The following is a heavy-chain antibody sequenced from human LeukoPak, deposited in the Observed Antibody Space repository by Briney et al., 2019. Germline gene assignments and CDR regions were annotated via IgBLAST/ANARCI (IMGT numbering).Heavy chain of an antibody. V-gene: IGHV3-30*04. Sequence: SGGSLRLSCAASGFTFSSYAMHWVRQAPGKGLEWVAVISYDGSNIYYADSVKGRFTISRDNSKNTLYLQMNSLRAEDTAVYYCARARGGQQLVVDYWGQGTLVTVSS. CDR1: GFTFSSYA. CDR3: ARARGGQQLVVDY. D-gene: IGHD6-13*01. CDR2: ISYDGSNI. J-gene: IGHJ4*02.